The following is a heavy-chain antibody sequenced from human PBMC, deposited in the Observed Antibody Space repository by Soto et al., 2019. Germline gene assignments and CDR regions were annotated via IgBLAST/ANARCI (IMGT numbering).Heavy chain of an antibody. CDR2: IWYDESNK. CDR3: ARDFGPWFDP. D-gene: IGHD3-3*01. Sequence: GGSLRLSCAASGFIFSSYGMHWVRQAPGKGLEWVAVIWYDESNKYYADFVKGRFTLSRDNSKNTWYLQMNSLRAEDTAVYFCARDFGPWFDPWGQGTLVTVSS. J-gene: IGHJ5*02. V-gene: IGHV3-33*01. CDR1: GFIFSSYG.